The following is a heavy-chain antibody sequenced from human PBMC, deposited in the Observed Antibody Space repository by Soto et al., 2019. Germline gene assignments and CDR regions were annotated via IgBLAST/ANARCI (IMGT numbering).Heavy chain of an antibody. V-gene: IGHV3-23*01. CDR3: AKALIAAAGPPDYYYYGMDV. CDR2: ISGSGGST. D-gene: IGHD6-13*01. J-gene: IGHJ6*02. Sequence: GGFLRLSCAASGFTVSSYAMSWVRQAPGKGLEWVSAISGSGGSTYYADSVKGRSTISRDNSKNTLYLQMNSLRAEDTAVYYCAKALIAAAGPPDYYYYGMDVWGQGTTVTVSS. CDR1: GFTVSSYA.